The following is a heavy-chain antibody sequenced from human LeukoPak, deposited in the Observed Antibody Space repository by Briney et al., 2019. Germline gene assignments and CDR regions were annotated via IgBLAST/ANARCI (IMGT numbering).Heavy chain of an antibody. Sequence: ASVKVSCKASGYTFTGYYMHWVRQAPGQGLEWMGWINPNSGGTNYAQKFQGRVTMTRDMSTSTVYMELSSLRSEDTAVYYCARPSPSGSYYRAPFDYWGQGTLVTVSS. CDR2: INPNSGGT. V-gene: IGHV1-2*02. CDR3: ARPSPSGSYYRAPFDY. J-gene: IGHJ4*02. CDR1: GYTFTGYY. D-gene: IGHD1-26*01.